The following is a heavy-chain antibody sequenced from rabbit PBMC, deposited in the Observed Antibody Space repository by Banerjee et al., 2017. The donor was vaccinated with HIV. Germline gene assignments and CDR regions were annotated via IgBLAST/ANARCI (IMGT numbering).Heavy chain of an antibody. Sequence: QEQLGESGGGLVQPGGSLKLSCTVSGFDISKYGVTWVRQAPGKGLEWIACVYAGSSGSTYSATWAKGRFTISKTSSTTVTLQMASLTAADTATYFCARDAGTSFSTYGMDLWGQGTLVTVS. D-gene: IGHD8-1*01. CDR2: VYAGSSGST. CDR1: GFDISKYG. V-gene: IGHV1S45*01. J-gene: IGHJ6*01. CDR3: ARDAGTSFSTYGMDL.